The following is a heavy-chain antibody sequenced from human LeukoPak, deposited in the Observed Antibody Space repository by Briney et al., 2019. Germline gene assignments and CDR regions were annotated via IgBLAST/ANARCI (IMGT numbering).Heavy chain of an antibody. V-gene: IGHV4-30-4*08. J-gene: IGHJ4*02. Sequence: NPSQTLSLTCTVSGGSISSGDYYWSWIRQPPGKGLEWIGYIYYSGSTYYNPSLKSRVTISVDTSKNQFSLKLSSVTAADTAVYYRARGRYGDYAYYWGQGTLVTVSS. D-gene: IGHD4-17*01. CDR3: ARGRYGDYAYY. CDR1: GGSISSGDYY. CDR2: IYYSGST.